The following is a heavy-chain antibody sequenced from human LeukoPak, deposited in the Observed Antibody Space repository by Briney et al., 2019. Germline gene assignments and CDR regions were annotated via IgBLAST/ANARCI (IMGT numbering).Heavy chain of an antibody. Sequence: GGSLRLSCAASGFTFSNYGMHWVRQAPGKGLEWGAIISYDGSNKYYADSVKGRFTIPRDNSRNQLYLQMNSLRAEDTAVYYCAKSCLDTYYDTLTGSDYWGQGTLVTVSS. V-gene: IGHV3-30*18. CDR2: ISYDGSNK. CDR3: AKSCLDTYYDTLTGSDY. J-gene: IGHJ4*02. D-gene: IGHD3-9*01. CDR1: GFTFSNYG.